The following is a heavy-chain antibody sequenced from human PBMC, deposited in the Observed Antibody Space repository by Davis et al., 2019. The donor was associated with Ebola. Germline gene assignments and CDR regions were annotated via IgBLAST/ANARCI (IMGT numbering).Heavy chain of an antibody. J-gene: IGHJ6*02. CDR3: ARSYGDYAMDV. V-gene: IGHV3-53*04. CDR1: GFTFSSYA. Sequence: PGGSLRLSCAASGFTFSSYAMSWVRQAPGKGLEWVSVIYSGGSTYYADSVKGRFTISRHNSKNTLYLQMNSLRAEDTAVYYCARSYGDYAMDVWGQGTTVTVFS. D-gene: IGHD4-17*01. CDR2: IYSGGST.